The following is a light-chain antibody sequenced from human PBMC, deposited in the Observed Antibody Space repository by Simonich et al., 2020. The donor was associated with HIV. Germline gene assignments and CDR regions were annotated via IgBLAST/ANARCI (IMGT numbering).Light chain of an antibody. Sequence: DIVMTQSPDSLAVSLGERATINCKSSQGVLYSSNNKHYLACYQQKPGQPPNLLSYWASPREAGVPDRFSGSGSGTDFTLTISSLQAEDVAVCYCQQYYSKTFGQGTKLEIK. CDR3: QQYYSKT. CDR1: QGVLYSSNNKHY. J-gene: IGKJ2*01. V-gene: IGKV4-1*01. CDR2: WAS.